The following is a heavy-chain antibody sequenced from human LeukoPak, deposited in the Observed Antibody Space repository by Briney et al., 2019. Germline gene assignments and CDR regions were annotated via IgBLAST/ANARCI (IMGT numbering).Heavy chain of an antibody. Sequence: SQTLSLTCAISGDSFSSNSVTWNWIRQSPSRGLEWLGRTYYRSKWYNDYALSVESRITINPDTSKNQFSLHLNSVTPEDTAVYYCARDRGYGRVLANRFAFDVWGQGTMVTVSS. V-gene: IGHV6-1*01. CDR1: GDSFSSNSVT. CDR2: TYYRSKWYN. CDR3: ARDRGYGRVLANRFAFDV. J-gene: IGHJ3*01. D-gene: IGHD4-17*01.